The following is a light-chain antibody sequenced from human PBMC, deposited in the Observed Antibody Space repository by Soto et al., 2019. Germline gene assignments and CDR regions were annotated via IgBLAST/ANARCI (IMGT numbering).Light chain of an antibody. J-gene: IGKJ1*01. V-gene: IGKV3-20*01. Sequence: NVLTQSPGTLSLSPGERATLSCRASQTVSGSYVAWYQQKPGQTPRLLIYGASSRATGIPDRFSGSGSGTEFTLTISSLQSEDFAVYYCQQYNNWPPWTFGQGTKVDIK. CDR3: QQYNNWPPWT. CDR2: GAS. CDR1: QTVSGSY.